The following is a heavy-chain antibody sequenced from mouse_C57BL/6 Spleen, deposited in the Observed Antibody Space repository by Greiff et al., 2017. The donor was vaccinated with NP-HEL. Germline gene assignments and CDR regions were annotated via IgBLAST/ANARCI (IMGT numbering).Heavy chain of an antibody. D-gene: IGHD1-1*01. J-gene: IGHJ2*01. Sequence: EVQLQQSGPELVKPGASVKISCKASGYTFTDYYMNWVKQSHGKSLEWIGDINPNNGGTSYNQKFKGKATLTVDKSSSTAYMELRSLTSEDSAVYYCARRDYYGRVFDYWGQGTTLTVSS. V-gene: IGHV1-26*01. CDR1: GYTFTDYY. CDR2: INPNNGGT. CDR3: ARRDYYGRVFDY.